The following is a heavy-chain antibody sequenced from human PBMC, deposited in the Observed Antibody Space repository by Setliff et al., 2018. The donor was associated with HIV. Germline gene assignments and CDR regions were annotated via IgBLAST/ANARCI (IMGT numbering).Heavy chain of an antibody. CDR2: IYTSGST. CDR3: ARERSRGYTDPPRFDY. J-gene: IGHJ4*02. Sequence: SETLSLTCTVSGGSISSGSYYWSWIRQPAGKGLEWIGHIYTSGSTNYNPSLKSRVTISVDTSKNQFSLRLTSVTAADTAVYYCARERSRGYTDPPRFDYWGQGTQVTVSS. CDR1: GGSISSGSYY. V-gene: IGHV4-61*09. D-gene: IGHD5-18*01.